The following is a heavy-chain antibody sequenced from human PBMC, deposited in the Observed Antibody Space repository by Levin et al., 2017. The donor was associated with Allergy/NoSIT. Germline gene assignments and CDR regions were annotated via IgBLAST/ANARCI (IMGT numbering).Heavy chain of an antibody. Sequence: GESLKISCAASGFTFSSYGMHWVRQAPGKGLEWVAVISYDGSNKYYADSVKGRFTISRDNSKNTLYLQMNSLRAEDTAVYYCAKVAHGSGGSCHDYWGQGTLVTVSS. D-gene: IGHD2-15*01. J-gene: IGHJ4*02. CDR2: ISYDGSNK. CDR1: GFTFSSYG. V-gene: IGHV3-30*18. CDR3: AKVAHGSGGSCHDY.